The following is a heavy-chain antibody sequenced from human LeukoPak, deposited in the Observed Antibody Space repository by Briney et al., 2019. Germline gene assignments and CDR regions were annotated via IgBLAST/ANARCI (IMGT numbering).Heavy chain of an antibody. Sequence: SETLSLTCAVYGVSFSGYYWSWIRQPPGKGLEWIGEINHSGSTYYNPSLKSRVTISVDTSKNQFSLKLSSVTAADTAVYYCARSYGSTVTTGEFGYWGQGTLVTVSS. D-gene: IGHD4-11*01. V-gene: IGHV4-34*01. CDR1: GVSFSGYY. J-gene: IGHJ4*02. CDR3: ARSYGSTVTTGEFGY. CDR2: INHSGST.